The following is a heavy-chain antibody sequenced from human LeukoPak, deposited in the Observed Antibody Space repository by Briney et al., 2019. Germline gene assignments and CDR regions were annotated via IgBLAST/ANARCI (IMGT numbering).Heavy chain of an antibody. CDR1: GYTLTVYG. CDR3: ARGDTSSWYLSY. D-gene: IGHD6-13*01. V-gene: IGHV1-18*01. J-gene: IGHJ4*02. CDR2: INPSNGDT. Sequence: ASVTVSFTSSGYTLTVYGISWVRQAPGQGFEWMGWINPSNGDTKYAQKLQGRVTMTTDSFTSTAYMELRSLRSDDTAVYFCARGDTSSWYLSYWGQGTLVTVSS.